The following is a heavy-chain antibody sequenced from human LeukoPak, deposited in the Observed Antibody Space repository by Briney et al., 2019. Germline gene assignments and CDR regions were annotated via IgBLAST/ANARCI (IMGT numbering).Heavy chain of an antibody. Sequence: GASVKVSCKASGYTFTSYGISWVRQAPGQGLEWMGWISAYNDNTNYAQKLQGRVTMTTDTSTSTAYMELRSLRSDDTAVYYCARDRIAARPSEFDYWGQGTLVTVSS. CDR3: ARDRIAARPSEFDY. J-gene: IGHJ4*02. CDR2: ISAYNDNT. D-gene: IGHD6-6*01. V-gene: IGHV1-18*01. CDR1: GYTFTSYG.